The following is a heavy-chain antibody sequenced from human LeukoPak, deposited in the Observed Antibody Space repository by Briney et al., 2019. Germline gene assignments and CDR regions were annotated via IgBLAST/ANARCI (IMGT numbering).Heavy chain of an antibody. CDR1: GGSFSGYY. D-gene: IGHD3-22*01. V-gene: IGHV4-34*01. Sequence: PSETLSLTCAVYGGSFSGYYWSWIRQPPGKGLEWIGEINHSGSTNYNPSLKSRVTISVDTSKNQFSLKLSSVTAADTAVYYCARRDGYYYDSSSFDPWGQGTLVTVSS. CDR2: INHSGST. CDR3: ARRDGYYYDSSSFDP. J-gene: IGHJ5*02.